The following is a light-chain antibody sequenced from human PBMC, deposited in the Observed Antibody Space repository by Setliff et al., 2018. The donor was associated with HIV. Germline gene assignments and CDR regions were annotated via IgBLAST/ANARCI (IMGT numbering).Light chain of an antibody. CDR3: TSYTSSRTVD. CDR1: SSDIGGYNY. V-gene: IGLV2-14*01. J-gene: IGLJ2*01. Sequence: QSVLAQPASVSGSPGQSITISCTGTSSDIGGYNYVSWYQHHPGKAPKLMIYEVTNRPSGVSDRFSGSKSGNMASLTISGLQAEDEATYYCTSYTSSRTVDFGGGTKVTVL. CDR2: EVT.